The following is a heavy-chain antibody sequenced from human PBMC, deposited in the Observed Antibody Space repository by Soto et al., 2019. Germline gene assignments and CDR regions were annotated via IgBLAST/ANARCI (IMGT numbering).Heavy chain of an antibody. Sequence: PSETLSLTCTASGGSISSNYWTWIRQPPGKGLEWIGYVYNSGSTNYNPSLKSRVTISEDTSKSQFSLKVNSMTAADTAVYYCARYRREAVAGYTLDNWGQGILVTAPQ. CDR1: GGSISSNY. V-gene: IGHV4-59*01. CDR2: VYNSGST. J-gene: IGHJ4*02. D-gene: IGHD6-13*01. CDR3: ARYRREAVAGYTLDN.